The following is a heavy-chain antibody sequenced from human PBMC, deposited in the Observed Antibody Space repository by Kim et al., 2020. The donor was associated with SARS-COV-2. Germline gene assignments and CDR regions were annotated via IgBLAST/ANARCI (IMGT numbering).Heavy chain of an antibody. V-gene: IGHV1-69*13. D-gene: IGHD5-12*01. J-gene: IGHJ6*02. CDR1: GGTFSSYA. CDR3: ARDRVASGSVYYCYYGMDV. CDR2: IIPIFGTA. Sequence: SVKVSCKASGGTFSSYAISWVLQAPGQGLEWMGGIIPIFGTANYAQKFQRRVTITADESTSTAYMELSSLRSEDTAVYYCARDRVASGSVYYCYYGMDVWGQGTTVTVSS.